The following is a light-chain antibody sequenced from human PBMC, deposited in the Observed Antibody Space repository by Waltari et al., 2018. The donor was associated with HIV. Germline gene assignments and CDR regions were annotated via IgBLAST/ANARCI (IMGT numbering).Light chain of an antibody. J-gene: IGLJ2*01. CDR2: EGN. CDR1: RNDVGNYAY. CDR3: SSYAGRNNRLV. Sequence: QSALTQPPSASGSPGQSVTISCTGTRNDVGNYAYVSWYQQHPGKAPKLLIYEGNRRPSGVPDRFSGSKSDNTASLTVSGLQAEDEADYYCSSYAGRNNRLVFGGGTKMTVL. V-gene: IGLV2-8*01.